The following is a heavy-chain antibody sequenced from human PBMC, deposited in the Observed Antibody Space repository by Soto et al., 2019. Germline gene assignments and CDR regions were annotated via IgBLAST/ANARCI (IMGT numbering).Heavy chain of an antibody. J-gene: IGHJ6*02. D-gene: IGHD3-22*01. CDR2: IYYSGST. Sequence: QVQLQESGPGLVKPSQTLSLTCTVSGGSISSGGYYWSWIRQHPGKGLEWIGYIYYSGSTYYNPSFKSRVTISVDTSKNQFSLKLSSVTAADTAVYYCARETLGYYDSSGGVDVWGQGTTVTVSS. V-gene: IGHV4-31*03. CDR1: GGSISSGGYY. CDR3: ARETLGYYDSSGGVDV.